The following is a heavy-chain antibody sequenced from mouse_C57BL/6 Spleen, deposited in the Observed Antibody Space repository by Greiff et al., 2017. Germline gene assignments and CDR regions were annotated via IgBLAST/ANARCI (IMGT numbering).Heavy chain of an antibody. D-gene: IGHD1-1*01. CDR1: GYTFTSYT. J-gene: IGHJ2*01. Sequence: VKLQESGAELARPGASVKMSCKASGYTFTSYTMHWVKQRPGQGLEWIGYINPSSGYTKYNQKFKDKATLTADKSSSTAYMQLSSLTSEDSAVYYCARDYYGSSLDYWGQGTTLTVSS. V-gene: IGHV1-4*01. CDR2: INPSSGYT. CDR3: ARDYYGSSLDY.